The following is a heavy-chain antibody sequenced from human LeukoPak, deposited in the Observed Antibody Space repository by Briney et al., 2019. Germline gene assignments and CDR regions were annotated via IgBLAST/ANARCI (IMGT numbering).Heavy chain of an antibody. CDR2: IYSGGST. D-gene: IGHD3-9*01. CDR3: ARARDILTGWDC. J-gene: IGHJ4*02. CDR1: GFTVSSNY. Sequence: GGSLRLSCAASGFTVSSNYMSWVRQAPGKGLEWVSVIYSGGSTYYADSVKGRFTISRDNSKNTLYLQMNSLRAEDTAVYYCARARDILTGWDCWGQGTLVTVSS. V-gene: IGHV3-53*01.